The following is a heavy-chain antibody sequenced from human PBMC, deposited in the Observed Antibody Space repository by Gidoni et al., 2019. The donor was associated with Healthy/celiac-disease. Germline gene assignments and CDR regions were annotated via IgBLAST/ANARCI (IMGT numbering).Heavy chain of an antibody. D-gene: IGHD1-26*01. CDR1: GGSFSGYY. Sequence: QVQLQQWGAGLLKPSETLSLTCAVYGGSFSGYYWSWIRQPPGKGLEWIGEINHSGSTNYNPSLKSRVTISVDTSKNQFSLKLSSVTAADTAVYYCARARYSGSYYSDYWGQGTLVTVSS. CDR3: ARARYSGSYYSDY. J-gene: IGHJ4*02. CDR2: INHSGST. V-gene: IGHV4-34*01.